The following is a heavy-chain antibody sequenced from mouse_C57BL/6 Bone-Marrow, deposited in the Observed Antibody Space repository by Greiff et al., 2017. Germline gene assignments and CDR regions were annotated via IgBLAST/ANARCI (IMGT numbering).Heavy chain of an antibody. CDR3: ASYYGSSYYFDY. Sequence: VQLQQSGPELVKPGASVKISCKASGYTFTDYYMNWVKQSHGKSLEWIGDINPNNGGTSYNQKFKGKATLTVDTSSSTAYMQLSSLTSEDSAVYYCASYYGSSYYFDYWGQGTTLTVSS. CDR1: GYTFTDYY. V-gene: IGHV1-26*01. D-gene: IGHD1-1*01. CDR2: INPNNGGT. J-gene: IGHJ2*01.